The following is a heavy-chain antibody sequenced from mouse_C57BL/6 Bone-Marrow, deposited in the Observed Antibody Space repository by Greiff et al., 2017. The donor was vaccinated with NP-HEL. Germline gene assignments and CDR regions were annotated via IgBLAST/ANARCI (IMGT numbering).Heavy chain of an antibody. CDR3: ARWGYGSRGDWYFDV. D-gene: IGHD1-1*01. J-gene: IGHJ1*03. CDR1: GYSFTGYF. V-gene: IGHV1-20*01. Sequence: EVQLVESGPELVKPGDSVKISCKASGYSFTGYFMNWVMQSHGKSLEWIGRINPYNGDTFYNQKFKGKATLTVDKSSSTAHMELRSLTSEDSAVYYCARWGYGSRGDWYFDVWGTGTTVTVSS. CDR2: INPYNGDT.